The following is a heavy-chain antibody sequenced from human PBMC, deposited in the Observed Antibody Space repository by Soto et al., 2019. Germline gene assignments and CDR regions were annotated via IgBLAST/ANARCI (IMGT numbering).Heavy chain of an antibody. CDR1: GFTVSSNS. J-gene: IGHJ4*02. V-gene: IGHV3-66*01. CDR2: IYSGGNT. Sequence: GGSLRLSCAASGFTVSSNSMSWVRQAPGKGLEWVSVIYSGGNTYYANSVKGRFTISRDNFKNTVYLQMNSLRAEDTAVYYCGSSRDSNGHCARFWGQGTLVTFSS. CDR3: GSSRDSNGHCARF. D-gene: IGHD3-22*01.